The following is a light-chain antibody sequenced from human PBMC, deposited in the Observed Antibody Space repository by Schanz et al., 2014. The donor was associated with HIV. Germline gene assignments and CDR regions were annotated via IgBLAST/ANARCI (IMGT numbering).Light chain of an antibody. CDR1: QGISSY. J-gene: IGKJ4*01. CDR3: QQYNAYPLT. Sequence: IQLTQSPSSLSASVGDRVTITCRASQGISSYLAWYQQKPGKPPKVLIYAASTLQSGVPSRFSGSGSGTYFTLTISSLQPDDFATYYCQQYNAYPLTFGGGTTVEIK. CDR2: AAS. V-gene: IGKV1-9*01.